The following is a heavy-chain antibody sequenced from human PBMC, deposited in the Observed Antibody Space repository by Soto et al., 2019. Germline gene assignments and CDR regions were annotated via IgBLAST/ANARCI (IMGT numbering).Heavy chain of an antibody. J-gene: IGHJ6*02. Sequence: ASVKVSCKASGYTFTNSGISWVRQAPGQGLEWMGWISTDNGNTNYAQHLQGRVSMTTDTSTSTAYMDLRSLRSEDTAVYYCARRSSGYCTNGVCYMLGDAYYYGMDVWGQGTTVTVSS. CDR3: ARRSSGYCTNGVCYMLGDAYYYGMDV. D-gene: IGHD2-8*01. CDR1: GYTFTNSG. CDR2: ISTDNGNT. V-gene: IGHV1-18*01.